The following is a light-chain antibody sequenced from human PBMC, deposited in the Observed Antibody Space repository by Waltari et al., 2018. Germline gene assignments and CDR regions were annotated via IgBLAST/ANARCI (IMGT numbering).Light chain of an antibody. J-gene: IGKJ5*01. V-gene: IGKV1-5*03. CDR2: EAS. CDR3: QQRSNWPIT. CDR1: QSIATW. Sequence: DIQMTQAPSTLSPSVGDRVTITCRASQSIATWLAWYQQKPGKAPNLLIYEASSLGSGVPSRFSGSGSGTEFTLTISSLEPEDFAVYYCQQRSNWPITFGQGTRLEIK.